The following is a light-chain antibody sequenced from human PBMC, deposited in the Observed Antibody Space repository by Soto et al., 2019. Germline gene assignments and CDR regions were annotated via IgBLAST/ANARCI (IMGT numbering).Light chain of an antibody. V-gene: IGKV3-15*01. Sequence: EIVMTQSPATLSVSPGERATLSCRASQSVSSNLAWYQQKPGQAPRLLIYGASTRATGIPARFSGSESGTEFTLTISSLQSEDFAVYYCQLYNNWPPLTFGGGTKVEIK. CDR2: GAS. J-gene: IGKJ4*01. CDR1: QSVSSN. CDR3: QLYNNWPPLT.